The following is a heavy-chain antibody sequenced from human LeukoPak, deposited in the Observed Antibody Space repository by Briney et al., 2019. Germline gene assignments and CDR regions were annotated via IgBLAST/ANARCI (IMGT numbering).Heavy chain of an antibody. CDR1: GFKFSSDW. CDR3: AKDSSIHLNYDFWSGYSRFDY. D-gene: IGHD3-3*01. Sequence: GGSLRLSCAASGFKFSSDWMSWVRQAPGKGLEWVANIKEDGSEKYYVDSVKGRFTISRDNAKNSLYLQMNSLRAEDTAVYYCAKDSSIHLNYDFWSGYSRFDYWGQGTLVTVSS. V-gene: IGHV3-7*03. J-gene: IGHJ4*02. CDR2: IKEDGSEK.